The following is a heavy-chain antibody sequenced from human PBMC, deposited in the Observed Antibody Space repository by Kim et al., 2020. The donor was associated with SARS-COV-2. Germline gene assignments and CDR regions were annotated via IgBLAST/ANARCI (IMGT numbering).Heavy chain of an antibody. CDR2: ISWPRVSI. D-gene: IGHD6-6*01. CDR1: GFTFGDYA. J-gene: IGHJ3*02. CDR3: GVALHSSSSWGAFDI. V-gene: IGHV3-9*01. Sequence: GGSLRLSCAASGFTFGDYAMHWVRQAPVNGLDGFAGISWPRVSIGYADSVKGRFTISRDNAKNSLFLQMNSLRADDTALYYCGVALHSSSSWGAFDIWGQGTMVTVSS.